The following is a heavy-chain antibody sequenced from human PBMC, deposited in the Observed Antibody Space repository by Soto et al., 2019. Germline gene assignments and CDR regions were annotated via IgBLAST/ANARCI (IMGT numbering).Heavy chain of an antibody. V-gene: IGHV3-30-3*01. D-gene: IGHD1-1*01. CDR2: ISYDGDNK. CDR1: GFTFSYHA. Sequence: QVQLVESGGGVVQPGRSLRLSCAASGFTFSYHALNWVRQAPGKGLEWVAVISYDGDNKYIAESVKGRFTISRDNSKNTVSLQMNSLRAEDTAMYFCARGTTTSAFSAMAVWGQWTTVTVSS. CDR3: ARGTTTSAFSAMAV. J-gene: IGHJ6*02.